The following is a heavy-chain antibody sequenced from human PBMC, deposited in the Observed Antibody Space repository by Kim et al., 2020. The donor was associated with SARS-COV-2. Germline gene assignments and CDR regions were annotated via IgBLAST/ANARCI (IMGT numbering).Heavy chain of an antibody. CDR2: ISYDGSNK. D-gene: IGHD3-9*01. Sequence: GGSLRLSCAASGFTFSSYAMHWVRQAPGKGLEWVAVISYDGSNKYYADSVKGRFTISRDNSKNTLYLQMNSLRAEDTAVYYCARDFLLRYFDWPTMLPPYVEPWGQGTLVTVSS. CDR1: GFTFSSYA. CDR3: ARDFLLRYFDWPTMLPPYVEP. V-gene: IGHV3-30*04. J-gene: IGHJ5*02.